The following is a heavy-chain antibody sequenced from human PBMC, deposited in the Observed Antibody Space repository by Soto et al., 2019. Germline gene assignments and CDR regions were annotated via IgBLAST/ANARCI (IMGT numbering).Heavy chain of an antibody. CDR3: ARAFSTSCQHNAFMCDSMIYYGMDV. J-gene: IGHJ6*02. CDR1: GYTFTSYY. Sequence: QVQLVQSGAEVKKPGASVKVSCKASGYTFTSYYMHWVRQAPGQGLEWMGIINPSGGSTSYAQKFRGGVTMTRDTSTSTVYMELSSLRSEDTAVYYCARAFSTSCQHNAFMCDSMIYYGMDVWGQGTTVTVSS. D-gene: IGHD2-2*01. V-gene: IGHV1-46*01. CDR2: INPSGGST.